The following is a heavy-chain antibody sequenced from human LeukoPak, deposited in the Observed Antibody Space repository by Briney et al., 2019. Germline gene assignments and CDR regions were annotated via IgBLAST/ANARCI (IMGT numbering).Heavy chain of an antibody. Sequence: SETLSLTCAVYGGSFSGYYWSWIRQPPGKGLEGIGEINHSGSTNYKPCLNSRVTISVDTSKNQFSMKLSSETAADTAVYYCASFPVYGSGNYFVDDYWGQGTLVTVSS. CDR3: ASFPVYGSGNYFVDDY. CDR1: GGSFSGYY. D-gene: IGHD3-10*01. J-gene: IGHJ4*02. V-gene: IGHV4-34*01. CDR2: INHSGST.